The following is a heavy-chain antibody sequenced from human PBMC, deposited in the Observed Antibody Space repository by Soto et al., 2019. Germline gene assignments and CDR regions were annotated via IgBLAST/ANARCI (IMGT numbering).Heavy chain of an antibody. V-gene: IGHV5-51*01. Sequence: PGESLKISCXGSGYSFTSYWIGWVRQMPGKGLEWMGIIYPGDSDTRYSPSFQGQVTISADKSISTAYLQWSSLKASDTAMYYCARLPYYYDSSGYSNFDYWGQGTLVTVSS. D-gene: IGHD3-22*01. CDR1: GYSFTSYW. J-gene: IGHJ4*02. CDR2: IYPGDSDT. CDR3: ARLPYYYDSSGYSNFDY.